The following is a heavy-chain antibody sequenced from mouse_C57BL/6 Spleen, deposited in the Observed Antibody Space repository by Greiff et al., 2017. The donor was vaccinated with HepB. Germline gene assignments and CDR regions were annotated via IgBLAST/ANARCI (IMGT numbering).Heavy chain of an antibody. Sequence: EVQGVESGGGLVKPGGSLKLSCAASGFTFSSYAMSWVRQTPEKRLEWVATISDGGSYTYYPDNVKGRFTISRDNAKNNLYLQMSHLKSEDTAMYYCARDGGYFAYWGQGTLVTVSA. J-gene: IGHJ3*01. CDR2: ISDGGSYT. CDR3: ARDGGYFAY. D-gene: IGHD2-2*01. V-gene: IGHV5-4*01. CDR1: GFTFSSYA.